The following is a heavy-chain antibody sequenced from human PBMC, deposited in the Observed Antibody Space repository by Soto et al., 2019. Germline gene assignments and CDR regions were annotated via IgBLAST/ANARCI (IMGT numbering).Heavy chain of an antibody. D-gene: IGHD6-13*01. CDR3: TTSSGGIAAAGTIFSWYYFDY. J-gene: IGHJ4*02. CDR2: IKSKTDGGTT. CDR1: GFTFSNAW. V-gene: IGHV3-15*07. Sequence: GGSLRLSCAASGFTFSNAWMNWVRQAPGKGLEWVGRIKSKTDGGTTDYAAPVKGRFTISRDDSKNTLYLQMNSLKTEDTAVYYCTTSSGGIAAAGTIFSWYYFDYWGQGTLVTVSS.